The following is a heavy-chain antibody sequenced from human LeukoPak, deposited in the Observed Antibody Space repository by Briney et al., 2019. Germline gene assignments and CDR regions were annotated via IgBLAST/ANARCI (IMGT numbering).Heavy chain of an antibody. V-gene: IGHV3-23*01. Sequence: GGSLRLSCAASGFTFSSYAMSWVRQAPGKGLEWVSAISGSGGSTYYADSVKGRFTISRDNSKNTLYPQMNSLRAEDTAVYYCAKPYLGYCSGGSCYSGVAGVNYFDYWGQGTLVTVSS. CDR3: AKPYLGYCSGGSCYSGVAGVNYFDY. CDR1: GFTFSSYA. J-gene: IGHJ4*02. CDR2: ISGSGGST. D-gene: IGHD2-15*01.